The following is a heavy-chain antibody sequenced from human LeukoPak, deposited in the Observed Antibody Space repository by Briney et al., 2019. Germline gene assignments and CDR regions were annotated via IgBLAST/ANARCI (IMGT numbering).Heavy chain of an antibody. CDR1: GDSMSSYY. D-gene: IGHD6-25*01. CDR2: IYYSGST. J-gene: IGHJ6*02. V-gene: IGHV4-59*08. CDR3: ARQNSGARLNV. Sequence: SETLSLTCTVSGDSMSSYYWSWIRQPPGKGLEWIGHIYYSGSTDYNPSLKSRLTISVDTSKNQFSLQLNSVTAADTAVYFCARQNSGARLNVWGQGTTVTVSS.